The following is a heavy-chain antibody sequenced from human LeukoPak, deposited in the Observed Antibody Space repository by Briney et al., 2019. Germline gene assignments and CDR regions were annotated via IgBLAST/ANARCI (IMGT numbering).Heavy chain of an antibody. CDR2: IYHSGNN. CDR3: ATNLYGSGNYFAY. J-gene: IGHJ4*02. Sequence: SETLSLTCTVSGYFISTGYYWGWIRQSPGKGLEWIAIIYHSGNNYYNPSLKSRVTISVDTSKNQFSLKLTSVTAADTAVYYCATNLYGSGNYFAYWGQGTLVTVSS. D-gene: IGHD3-10*01. CDR1: GYFISTGYY. V-gene: IGHV4-38-2*02.